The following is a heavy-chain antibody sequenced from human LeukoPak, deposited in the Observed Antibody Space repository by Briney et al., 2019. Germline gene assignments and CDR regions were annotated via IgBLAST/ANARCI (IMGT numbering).Heavy chain of an antibody. J-gene: IGHJ3*02. Sequence: ASVKVSCKASGYTFTGYYMHWVRQAPGQGLELMGWINPNSGGTNYAQKFQGRVTMTRDTPIRTAYMELSRLRPDDTAVYYCARRPYYCSSTSCYTWSYYDFWSGYRNRDAFDIWGQGTMVTVSS. CDR2: INPNSGGT. D-gene: IGHD2-2*02. V-gene: IGHV1-2*02. CDR1: GYTFTGYY. CDR3: ARRPYYCSSTSCYTWSYYDFWSGYRNRDAFDI.